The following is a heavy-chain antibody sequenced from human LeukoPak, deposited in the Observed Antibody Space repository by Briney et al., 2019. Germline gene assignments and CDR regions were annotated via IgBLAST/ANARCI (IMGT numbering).Heavy chain of an antibody. V-gene: IGHV1-69*04. J-gene: IGHJ4*02. Sequence: SVKVSCKASGGTFSSYTISWVRQAPGQGLEWMGRIIPILGIANYAQKFQGRVTITADKSTSTSYMELSSLRSEDTAVYYCARDSRATTFDYWGRGTLVTVSS. CDR3: ARDSRATTFDY. D-gene: IGHD1-26*01. CDR1: GGTFSSYT. CDR2: IIPILGIA.